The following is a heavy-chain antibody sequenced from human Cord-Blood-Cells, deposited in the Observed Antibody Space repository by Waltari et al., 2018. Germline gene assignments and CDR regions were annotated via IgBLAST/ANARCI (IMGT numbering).Heavy chain of an antibody. CDR1: GGAISSYS. D-gene: IGHD1-26*01. CDR2: IYYSGST. CDR3: ARERVGATHFGNYYYYYGMDV. V-gene: IGHV4-59*01. J-gene: IGHJ6*02. Sequence: QVQLQESGPGLVKPSETLSLTCTVSGGAISSYSSRWIRQPPGTGREWIGYIYYSGSTNYNPSLKSRVTISVDTSKNQFSLKLSSVTAADTAVYYCARERVGATHFGNYYYYYGMDVWGQGTTVTVSS.